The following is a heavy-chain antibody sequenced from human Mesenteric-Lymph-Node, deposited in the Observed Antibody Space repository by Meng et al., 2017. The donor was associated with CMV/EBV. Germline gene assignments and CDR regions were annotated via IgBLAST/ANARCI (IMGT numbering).Heavy chain of an antibody. CDR3: AKHIEYQLLKEVHYFNYGMDV. CDR1: GFTFSTYA. CDR2: IGGSDGTT. D-gene: IGHD2-2*01. V-gene: IGHV3-23*01. Sequence: GESLKISCAASGFTFSTYAMSWVRQAPGKGLEWVSAIGGSDGTTCYANSVKGRFTISRDNSKNTLYLQVSSLRAEDTAVYYCAKHIEYQLLKEVHYFNYGMDVWGQGTTVTVSS. J-gene: IGHJ6*02.